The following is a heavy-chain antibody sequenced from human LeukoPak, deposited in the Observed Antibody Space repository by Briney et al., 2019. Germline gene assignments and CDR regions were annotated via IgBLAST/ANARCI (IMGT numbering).Heavy chain of an antibody. J-gene: IGHJ3*02. CDR1: GFTVSSNY. V-gene: IGHV3-53*01. CDR3: ARGPVTGFEI. CDR2: TYSGGTT. Sequence: GGSLRLSCAASGFTVSSNYMSWVRQAPGKGLEWVSVTYSGGTTYYADSVKGRFTISRDNSNNTLYLQMNSLRAEDTAVYYCARGPVTGFEIWGQGTMVTVSS. D-gene: IGHD2-21*02.